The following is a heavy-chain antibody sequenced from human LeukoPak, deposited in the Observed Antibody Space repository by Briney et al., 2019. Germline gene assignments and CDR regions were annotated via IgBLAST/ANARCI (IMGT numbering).Heavy chain of an antibody. Sequence: GASVKVSCKASGYTFTSYAMNWVRQAPGQGLEWMGWINTNTGNPTYAQGFTGRFVFSLDTSVSTAYLQISSLKAEDTAVYYCARASRGRIIAAADNWGQGTLVTVSS. CDR1: GYTFTSYA. CDR3: ARASRGRIIAAADN. CDR2: INTNTGNP. J-gene: IGHJ4*02. V-gene: IGHV7-4-1*02. D-gene: IGHD6-13*01.